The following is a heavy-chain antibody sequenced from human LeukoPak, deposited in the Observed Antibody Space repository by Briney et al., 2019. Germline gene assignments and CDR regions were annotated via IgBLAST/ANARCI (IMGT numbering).Heavy chain of an antibody. J-gene: IGHJ2*01. CDR1: GGPFSGYY. Sequence: SETLSLTCAVYGGPFSGYYWSWIRQSPGKGLEWIGEINHSGSTNYNSSIKSRVTMSVDTSKNQFSLKLRSVTAADTAVYYCARRRQYDSSLFWNFDLWGRGTLVTISS. V-gene: IGHV4-34*01. CDR2: INHSGST. CDR3: ARRRQYDSSLFWNFDL. D-gene: IGHD6-6*01.